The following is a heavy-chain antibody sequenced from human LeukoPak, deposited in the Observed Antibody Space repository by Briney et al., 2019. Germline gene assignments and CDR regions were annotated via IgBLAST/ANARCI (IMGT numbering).Heavy chain of an antibody. V-gene: IGHV3-7*01. Sequence: GGSLRLSCATSGFTFSRNRMTWVRQAPGQGPEWVANIKQDGSERYYVHSVRGRFTISRDNAKNALYLQMNSLRAEDTAVYYCARDGGHSTDLDYWGQGILVTVSS. CDR3: ARDGGHSTDLDY. CDR2: IKQDGSER. D-gene: IGHD2-8*02. CDR1: GFTFSRNR. J-gene: IGHJ4*02.